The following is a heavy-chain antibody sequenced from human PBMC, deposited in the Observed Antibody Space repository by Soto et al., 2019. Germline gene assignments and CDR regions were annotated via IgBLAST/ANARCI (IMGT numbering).Heavy chain of an antibody. CDR1: GYSFTSYW. CDR3: AREGLPVTRSGAFDI. CDR2: IYPGDSDT. V-gene: IGHV5-51*01. D-gene: IGHD4-17*01. J-gene: IGHJ3*02. Sequence: GESLKISCKGSGYSFTSYWIGWVRQMPGKGLEWMGIIYPGDSDTRYSPSFQGQVTISADKSISTAYLQWSSLKASDTAMYYCAREGLPVTRSGAFDIWGQGTMVTVSS.